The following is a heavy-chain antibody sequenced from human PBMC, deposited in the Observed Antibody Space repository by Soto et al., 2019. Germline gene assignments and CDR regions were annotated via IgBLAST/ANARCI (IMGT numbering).Heavy chain of an antibody. CDR3: ARGYEFWSGYSNFDY. D-gene: IGHD3-3*01. CDR1: GYTFTSYG. V-gene: IGHV1-18*01. J-gene: IGHJ4*02. Sequence: ASVKVSCKASGYTFTSYGISWVRQAPGEGLEWMGWISGYNGNTNYAEKVQDRVTMTTDTSTTTAYMELRSPRSDDTAIYYCARGYEFWSGYSNFDYWGQGTQVTVSS. CDR2: ISGYNGNT.